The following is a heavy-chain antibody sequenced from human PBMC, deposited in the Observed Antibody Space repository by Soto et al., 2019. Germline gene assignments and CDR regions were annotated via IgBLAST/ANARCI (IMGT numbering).Heavy chain of an antibody. J-gene: IGHJ6*02. D-gene: IGHD4-4*01. Sequence: GGSLRLSCAASGFTFSSYGMHWVRQAPGKGLEWVAVISYDGSNKYYADSVRGRFTISRDNSKNTLYLQMNSLRAEDTAVYYCAKNTRSYYSNYADGMDVWGQGTTVTVSS. V-gene: IGHV3-30*18. CDR3: AKNTRSYYSNYADGMDV. CDR2: ISYDGSNK. CDR1: GFTFSSYG.